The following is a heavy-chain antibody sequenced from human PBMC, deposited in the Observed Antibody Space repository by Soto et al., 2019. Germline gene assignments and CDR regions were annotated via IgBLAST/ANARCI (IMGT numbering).Heavy chain of an antibody. V-gene: IGHV3-43D*04. CDR1: GFTFDDYA. D-gene: IGHD3-3*01. Sequence: GGSLRLSCAASGFTFDDYAMHWVRQAPGKGLEWVSLISWDGGSTYYADSAKGRFTISRDNSKNSLYLQMNSLRAEDTALYYCAKDIDHDFWSGYYTGPYYYGMDVWGQGTTVTVSS. CDR3: AKDIDHDFWSGYYTGPYYYGMDV. CDR2: ISWDGGST. J-gene: IGHJ6*02.